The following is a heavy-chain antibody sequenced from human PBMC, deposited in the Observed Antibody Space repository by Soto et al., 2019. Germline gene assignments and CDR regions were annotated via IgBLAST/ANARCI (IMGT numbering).Heavy chain of an antibody. J-gene: IGHJ5*02. D-gene: IGHD2-8*01. Sequence: SVKVSCKASGYTFTSYTISWVRQAPGQGLEWMGRIIPILGIANYAQKFQGRVTITADKSTSTAYMELSSLRSEDTAVYYCARDVAEYCTNGVCYATTNWFDPWGQGTLVTVSS. CDR3: ARDVAEYCTNGVCYATTNWFDP. V-gene: IGHV1-69*04. CDR1: GYTFTSYT. CDR2: IIPILGIA.